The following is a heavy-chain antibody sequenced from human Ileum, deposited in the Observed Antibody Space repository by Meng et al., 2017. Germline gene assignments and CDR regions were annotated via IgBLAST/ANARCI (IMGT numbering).Heavy chain of an antibody. CDR2: IKQDGSEE. V-gene: IGHV3-7*01. Sequence: GESLKISCAASGFTFGSFWMSWVRQAPGKGLEWVANIKQDGSEEYYVDSVRGRFTISRDNAKKSLYLQMNSLGVEDTAVYFCARDRPRSPTVTPPSLDSWGQGTLVTVSS. CDR1: GFTFGSFW. J-gene: IGHJ4*02. CDR3: ARDRPRSPTVTPPSLDS. D-gene: IGHD4-17*01.